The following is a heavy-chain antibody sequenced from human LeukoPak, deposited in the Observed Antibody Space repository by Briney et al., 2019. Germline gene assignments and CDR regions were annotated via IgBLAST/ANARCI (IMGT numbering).Heavy chain of an antibody. CDR2: IKQDGSEK. Sequence: PGGSLRLSCAASGFTFSTYWMHWVRQAPGKGLVWVANIKQDGSEKYYVDSVKGRFTISRDNAKNSLYLQMNSLRAEDTAVYYCARESRGYSEDTDVWGKGTTVTVSS. V-gene: IGHV3-7*01. D-gene: IGHD5-18*01. CDR1: GFTFSTYW. J-gene: IGHJ6*04. CDR3: ARESRGYSEDTDV.